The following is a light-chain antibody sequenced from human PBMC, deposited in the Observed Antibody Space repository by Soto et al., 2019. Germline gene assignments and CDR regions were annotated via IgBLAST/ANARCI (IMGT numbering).Light chain of an antibody. V-gene: IGLV1-44*01. CDR1: ISNIGRST. CDR3: AVWDDSLNGPV. CDR2: KND. J-gene: IGLJ2*01. Sequence: QSALTQSPSASGTPGQRVTISCSGSISNIGRSTVNWYQQFPGTAPKVLIYKNDQRPSGVPDRFSASKSGTSASLAISGLQSEDEADYYCAVWDDSLNGPVFGGGTKVTVL.